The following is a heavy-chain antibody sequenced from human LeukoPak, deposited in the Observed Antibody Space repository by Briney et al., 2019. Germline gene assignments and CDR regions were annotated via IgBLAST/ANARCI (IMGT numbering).Heavy chain of an antibody. J-gene: IGHJ5*02. CDR1: GGSISSYY. V-gene: IGHV4-59*12. CDR3: ARAAAGSYNWFDP. CDR2: IYYSGST. Sequence: KPSETLSLTCTVSGGSISSYYWSWIRQPPGKGLEWIGYIYYSGSTNYNPSLKSRVTISVDTSKNQFSLKLSSVTAADSAVYYCARAAAGSYNWFDPWGQGTLVTVSS. D-gene: IGHD6-13*01.